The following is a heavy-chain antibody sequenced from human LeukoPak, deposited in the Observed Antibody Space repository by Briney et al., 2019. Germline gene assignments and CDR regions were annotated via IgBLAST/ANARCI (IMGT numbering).Heavy chain of an antibody. CDR1: GFTFSGYS. D-gene: IGHD2-2*01. CDR2: IYGDGSVA. CDR3: GRGQYGPDY. V-gene: IGHV3-74*01. Sequence: PVGSLRLSCAASGFTFSGYSMHWARQGSGKGLVWVADIYGDGSVAAYADSVKGRSPISRENDKNTVDLEMNSLRAEDTAVFYCGRGQYGPDYWGQGTLVTVSS. J-gene: IGHJ4*02.